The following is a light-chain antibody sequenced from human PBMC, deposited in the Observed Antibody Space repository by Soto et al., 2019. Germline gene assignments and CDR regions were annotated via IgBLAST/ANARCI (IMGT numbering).Light chain of an antibody. CDR1: GSGLSSCNNKKF. CDR3: QQYYSSPFT. CDR2: WAS. V-gene: IGKV4-1*01. J-gene: IGKJ3*01. Sequence: DIVITQSPESLPVCLGERATINCESSGSGLSSCNNKKFLAWYQQKPGRPPRLLIFWASTLETGVPDRFSGSGSATDFTLTISSLQAEDVAVYYCQQYYSSPFTFGPGTKVDIK.